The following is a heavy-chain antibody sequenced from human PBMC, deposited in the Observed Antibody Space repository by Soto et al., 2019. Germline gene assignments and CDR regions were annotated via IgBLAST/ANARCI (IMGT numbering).Heavy chain of an antibody. J-gene: IGHJ3*02. D-gene: IGHD2-15*01. CDR2: IYPGDSDT. V-gene: IGHV5-51*01. CDR1: GYSFTGYW. CDR3: ARRNIVVMADAFDI. Sequence: HGESLKISCKGSGYSFTGYWIGWVRQMPGKGLEWMGIIYPGDSDTRYSPSFQGQVTISADKSISTAYLQWSSLKASDNAMYYCARRNIVVMADAFDIWGQGTMVTVSS.